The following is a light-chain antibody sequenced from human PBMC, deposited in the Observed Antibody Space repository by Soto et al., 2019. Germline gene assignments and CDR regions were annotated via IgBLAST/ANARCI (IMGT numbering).Light chain of an antibody. V-gene: IGKV1-5*03. CDR1: QSISSW. CDR2: KAS. Sequence: DIQMTQSPSTLSASVGDRVTITCRASQSISSWLAWYQQKPGKAPKLLIYKASSLESGVPSRFSCSGSGTEFTLTISSLQPDDFATYYCQQYNSYSLTFGGGPKVEIK. CDR3: QQYNSYSLT. J-gene: IGKJ4*01.